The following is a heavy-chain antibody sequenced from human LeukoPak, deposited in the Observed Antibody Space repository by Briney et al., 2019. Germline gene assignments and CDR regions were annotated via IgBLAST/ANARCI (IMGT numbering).Heavy chain of an antibody. Sequence: ASVKVSCKASGYTFTAYYIHWVRQAPGQGLEWMGLINPNSGVTNYAQKFQGRVTMTRDTPTTTAFMELSSLRSDDTAVYYCAAVLRRECYNRYFDYWGQGTMVTVSS. J-gene: IGHJ4*02. V-gene: IGHV1-2*02. CDR1: GYTFTAYY. CDR3: AAVLRRECYNRYFDY. CDR2: INPNSGVT. D-gene: IGHD5-24*01.